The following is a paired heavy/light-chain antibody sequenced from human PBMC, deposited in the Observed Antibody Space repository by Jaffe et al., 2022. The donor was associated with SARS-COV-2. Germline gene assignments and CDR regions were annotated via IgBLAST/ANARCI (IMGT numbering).Light chain of an antibody. J-gene: IGLJ3*02. CDR1: SSDVGSYNL. Sequence: QSALTQPASVSGSPGQSITISCTGTSSDVGSYNLVSWYQQHPGKAPKLMIYEVSKRPSGVSNRFSGSKSGNTASLTISGLQAEDEADYYCCSYAGSSTYWVFGGGTKLTVL. CDR2: EVS. CDR3: CSYAGSSTYWV. V-gene: IGLV2-23*02.
Heavy chain of an antibody. J-gene: IGHJ4*02. CDR1: GFTFSDYY. CDR3: ARARHGEANFDY. D-gene: IGHD3-10*01. Sequence: QVQLVESGGGLVKPGGSLRLSCAASGFTFSDYYMSWIRQAPGKGLEWVSYISSSGSTIYYADSVKGRFTISRDNAKNSLYLQMNSLRAEDTAVYYCARARHGEANFDYWGQGTLVTVSS. V-gene: IGHV3-11*01. CDR2: ISSSGSTI.